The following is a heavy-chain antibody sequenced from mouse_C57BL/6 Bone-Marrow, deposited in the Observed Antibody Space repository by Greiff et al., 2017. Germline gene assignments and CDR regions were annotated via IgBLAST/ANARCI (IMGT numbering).Heavy chain of an antibody. Sequence: QVQLQQPGAELVMPGASVKLSCKASGYTFTSYWMHWVKQRPGQGLEWIGEIDPSDSYTNYNQKFKGKSTLTVDKSSSTAYMQLSSLTSEDSAVYYCARRGFITTVPYWYFDVWGTGTTVTVSS. CDR2: IDPSDSYT. D-gene: IGHD1-1*01. CDR1: GYTFTSYW. J-gene: IGHJ1*03. CDR3: ARRGFITTVPYWYFDV. V-gene: IGHV1-69*01.